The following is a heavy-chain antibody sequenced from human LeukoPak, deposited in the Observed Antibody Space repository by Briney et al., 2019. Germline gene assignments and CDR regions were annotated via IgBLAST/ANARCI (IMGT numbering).Heavy chain of an antibody. J-gene: IGHJ4*02. CDR3: ARDSLTGYSSYFDN. Sequence: ASDTLSLTRTVSGGSISSYYWSWIRQPPGKGLEWIGYIYYSGSTNHNPSLKSRVTISVDTSKNQFSLKLSSVTAADTAVYYCARDSLTGYSSYFDNWGQGTLVTVSS. CDR2: IYYSGST. CDR1: GGSISSYY. V-gene: IGHV4-59*01. D-gene: IGHD3-9*01.